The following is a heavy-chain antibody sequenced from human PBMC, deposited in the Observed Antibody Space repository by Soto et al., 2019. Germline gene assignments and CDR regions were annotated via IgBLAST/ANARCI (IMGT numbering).Heavy chain of an antibody. D-gene: IGHD2-21*01. J-gene: IGHJ4*02. CDR3: ARGLDGFETIAFDS. CDR2: VNPNSGNT. V-gene: IGHV1-8*01. CDR1: GYIFTNYD. Sequence: GASVKVSCKASGYIFTNYDINWVRQAPGQGLEWMGWVNPNSGNTGFAQKFQGRLTMTRDTSISTVSLELSSLRSDDTAVYYCARGLDGFETIAFDSWGQGTLVTVSS.